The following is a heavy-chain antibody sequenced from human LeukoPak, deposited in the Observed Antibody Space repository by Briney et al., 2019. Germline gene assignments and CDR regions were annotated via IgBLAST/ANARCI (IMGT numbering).Heavy chain of an antibody. Sequence: SETLSLTCTVSGGSISSYYWSWIRQPPGKGLEWIGYIYYSGSTNYNPSLKSRVTISVDTSKNQFSLKLSSVTAADTAVYYCARDSAGYSSGRYDYWGQGTLVTVSS. J-gene: IGHJ4*02. D-gene: IGHD6-19*01. CDR1: GGSISSYY. V-gene: IGHV4-59*01. CDR2: IYYSGST. CDR3: ARDSAGYSSGRYDY.